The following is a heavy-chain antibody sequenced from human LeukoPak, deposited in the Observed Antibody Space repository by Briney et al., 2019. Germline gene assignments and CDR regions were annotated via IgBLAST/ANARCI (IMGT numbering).Heavy chain of an antibody. CDR1: GFTFSSYA. CDR3: AKARDEVVTGISDY. Sequence: GGSLRLSCAASGFTFSSYAMSWVRQAPGKGLEWVSAISGSGGSTYYADSVKGRFTISRDNSKNTLYLQMNSLRAEDTAVYYCAKARDEVVTGISDYWGQGTLVTVSS. CDR2: ISGSGGST. J-gene: IGHJ4*02. V-gene: IGHV3-23*01. D-gene: IGHD2-21*02.